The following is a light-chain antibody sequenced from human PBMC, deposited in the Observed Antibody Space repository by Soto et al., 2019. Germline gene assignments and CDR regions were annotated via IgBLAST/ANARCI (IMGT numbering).Light chain of an antibody. V-gene: IGKV1-33*01. CDR3: QQYDHLPA. CDR1: QDISNY. J-gene: IGKJ4*01. CDR2: DSS. Sequence: IQMTQSPSSLSASVGDRITITCQASQDISNYLNWYQQRPGKAPKLLIYDSSNLATGVPSRFSGSGSGTDFTFTISSLQPEDIATYYCQQYDHLPAFGGGTKVEIK.